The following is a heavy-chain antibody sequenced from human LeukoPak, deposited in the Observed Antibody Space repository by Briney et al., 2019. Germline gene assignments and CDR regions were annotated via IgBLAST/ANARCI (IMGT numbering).Heavy chain of an antibody. CDR2: INHSGST. D-gene: IGHD5-18*01. J-gene: IGHJ4*02. CDR1: GGSFSGYY. V-gene: IGHV4-34*01. CDR3: ARARGYSYGYGPDY. Sequence: SETLSLTCAVYGGSFSGYYWSWIRQPPGKGLEWIGEINHSGSTNYNPSLKSRVTISVDTSKNQFSLKLSSVTAADTAVYYCARARGYSYGYGPDYWGQETLVTVSS.